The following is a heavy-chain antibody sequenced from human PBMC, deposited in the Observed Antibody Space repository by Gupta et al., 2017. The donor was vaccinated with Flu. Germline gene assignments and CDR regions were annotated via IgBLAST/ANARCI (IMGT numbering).Heavy chain of an antibody. J-gene: IGHJ5*01. CDR3: AVLHYYETDS. CDR1: GGSLRSSTYY. Sequence: QLQESGPGLVTPAENLSLPCPVSGGSLRSSTYYWGWVRQPPGQGLAWIGSSNDGGSTYYIPSLKSRVTISVDTPKNQFFLKLSSVTAADTAVFYCAVLHYYETDSWGQGILVTVSS. D-gene: IGHD3-22*01. V-gene: IGHV4-39*01. CDR2: SNDGGST.